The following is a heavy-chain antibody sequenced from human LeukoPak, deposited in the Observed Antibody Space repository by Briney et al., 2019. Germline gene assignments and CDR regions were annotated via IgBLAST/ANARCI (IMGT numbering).Heavy chain of an antibody. CDR1: RIRHF. Sequence: GGSLRLSFAASRIRHFSIWVRQAPGTGLEWAAVIYNGANTYYASSVKGRFTISRDNSQRMLYFQMNSLRAEDTSVYYCASSTTTPGGFDFWGQGTLVTVSS. CDR2: IYNGANT. CDR3: ASSTTTPGGFDF. D-gene: IGHD2-2*01. J-gene: IGHJ4*02. V-gene: IGHV3-66*01.